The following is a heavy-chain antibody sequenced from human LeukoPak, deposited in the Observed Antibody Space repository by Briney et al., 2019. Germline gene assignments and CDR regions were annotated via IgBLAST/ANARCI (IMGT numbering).Heavy chain of an antibody. CDR2: IYYSGST. J-gene: IGHJ6*03. V-gene: IGHV4-59*01. CDR3: ARDKYCSSTSCPGHYMDV. Sequence: SETLSLTCTVSGGSISSYYWSWIRQPPGKGLEWIGYIYYSGSTNYNPSLKSRVTISVDTSKNQFSLKLSSVTAADTAVYYCARDKYCSSTSCPGHYMDVCGKGTTVTVSS. D-gene: IGHD2-2*01. CDR1: GGSISSYY.